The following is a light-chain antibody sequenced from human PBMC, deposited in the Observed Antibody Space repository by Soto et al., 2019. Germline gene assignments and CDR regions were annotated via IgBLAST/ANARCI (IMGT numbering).Light chain of an antibody. CDR2: DVT. J-gene: IGLJ1*01. V-gene: IGLV2-11*01. Sequence: QSVLTQPRSVSGSPGQSVAISCTGTSSDVGGYNYVSWYQQHPGKAPKLIIYDVTKRPSGVPDRFSGSSSGNTASLTISGLQAEDEADYFCCSYAGSYSYVFGTGTKATVL. CDR3: CSYAGSYSYV. CDR1: SSDVGGYNY.